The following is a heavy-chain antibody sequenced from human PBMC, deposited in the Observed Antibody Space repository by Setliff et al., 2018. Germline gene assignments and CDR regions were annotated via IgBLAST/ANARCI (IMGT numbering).Heavy chain of an antibody. V-gene: IGHV3-23*01. CDR3: ARDPHFDS. CDR1: GFTFGSYA. Sequence: GGSLRLSCAASGFTFGSYAMNWVRHGPGKRPEWVSGITGTGGSADYADSVKGRFTIARDNSKNSLYLQMNSLRAEDTALYYCARDPHFDSWGQGTLVTVSS. J-gene: IGHJ4*02. CDR2: ITGTGGSA.